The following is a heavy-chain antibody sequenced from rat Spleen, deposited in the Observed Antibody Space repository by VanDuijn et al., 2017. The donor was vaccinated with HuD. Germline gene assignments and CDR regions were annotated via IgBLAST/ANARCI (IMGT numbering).Heavy chain of an antibody. J-gene: IGHJ4*01. CDR1: GFTFTDFY. D-gene: IGHD1-4*01. CDR2: IRNKANGYTT. Sequence: EVKLLESGGGLVQPGGSMRLSCAASGFTFTDFYMNWIRQPAGKAPEWLGFIRNKANGYTTEYNPSVKGRFTISRDNTQNMLYLQMNTLRAEDTATYYCARSGYPGMGGVMDAWGQGASVTVSS. V-gene: IGHV7-7*01. CDR3: ARSGYPGMGGVMDA.